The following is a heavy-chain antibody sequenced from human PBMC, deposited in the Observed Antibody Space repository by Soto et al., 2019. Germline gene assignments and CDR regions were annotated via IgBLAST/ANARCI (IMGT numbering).Heavy chain of an antibody. Sequence: PSETLSLTCTVSGGSISSGDFYWSWIRQPPGKGLEWIGYIYNSGSTYYNPSLKSRVAISVDPSNNEFSVKLTSVTAADSAVYYCGRGGYYYDSSGALDHWGQGTLVTVS. D-gene: IGHD3-22*01. CDR1: GGSISSGDFY. CDR3: GRGGYYYDSSGALDH. V-gene: IGHV4-30-4*01. J-gene: IGHJ4*02. CDR2: IYNSGST.